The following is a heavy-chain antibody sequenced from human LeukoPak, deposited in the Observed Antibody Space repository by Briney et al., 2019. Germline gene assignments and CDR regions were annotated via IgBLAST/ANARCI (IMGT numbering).Heavy chain of an antibody. J-gene: IGHJ4*02. V-gene: IGHV1-69*04. CDR3: ARDRMGATPNFDY. CDR2: IIPILGIA. CDR1: GGTFSSYT. D-gene: IGHD1-26*01. Sequence: VASVKISCKASGGTFSSYTISWVRQAPGQGLEWMGRIIPILGIANYAQKFQGRVTITADKSTSTAYMELSSLRSVDTAVYYCARDRMGATPNFDYWGQGTLVTVPS.